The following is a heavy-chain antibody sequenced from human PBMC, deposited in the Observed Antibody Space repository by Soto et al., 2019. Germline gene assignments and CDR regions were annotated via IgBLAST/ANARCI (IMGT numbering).Heavy chain of an antibody. CDR1: GGTFSSYA. CDR2: VIPIFGTA. CDR3: SADTTVVKYYFDY. D-gene: IGHD4-17*01. Sequence: SVKVSREASGGTFSSYAISWGRQAPGQGVEGVGGVIPIFGTAKYAQKFQGRVTINAEKYTSTAYMELSSLRSEDKAVYYCSADTTVVKYYFDYWGQGTLVTVSS. J-gene: IGHJ4*02. V-gene: IGHV1-69*06.